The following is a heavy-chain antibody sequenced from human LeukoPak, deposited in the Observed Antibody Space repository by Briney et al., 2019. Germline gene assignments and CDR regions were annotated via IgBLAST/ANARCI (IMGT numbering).Heavy chain of an antibody. CDR1: GFTFSNAW. Sequence: GGSLRLSCAASGFTFSNAWMSWVRQAPGKGLEWVGRIKSKTDGGTTDYAAPVKGRFTISRDDSKNTLYLHMNSPKTEDTAVYYCTTTSGGLVVGATTSYYYYGMDVWGQGTTVTVSS. V-gene: IGHV3-15*01. D-gene: IGHD1-26*01. J-gene: IGHJ6*02. CDR3: TTTSGGLVVGATTSYYYYGMDV. CDR2: IKSKTDGGTT.